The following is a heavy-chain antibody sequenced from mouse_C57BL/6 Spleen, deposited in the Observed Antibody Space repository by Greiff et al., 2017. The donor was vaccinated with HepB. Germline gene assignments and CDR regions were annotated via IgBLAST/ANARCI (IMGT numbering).Heavy chain of an antibody. Sequence: EVMLVESGGGLVKPGGSLKLSCAASGFTFSSYAMSWVRQTPEKRLEWVATISDGGSYTYYPDNVKGRFTISRDNAKNNLYLQMSHLKSEDTAMYYCARRGFYYGSSPYFDYWGQGTTLTVSS. V-gene: IGHV5-4*03. CDR3: ARRGFYYGSSPYFDY. J-gene: IGHJ2*01. D-gene: IGHD1-1*01. CDR2: ISDGGSYT. CDR1: GFTFSSYA.